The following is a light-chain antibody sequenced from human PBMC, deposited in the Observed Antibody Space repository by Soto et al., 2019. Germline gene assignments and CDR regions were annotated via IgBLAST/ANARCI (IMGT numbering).Light chain of an antibody. J-gene: IGLJ2*01. Sequence: QSVLTQPASVSGSPGQSITISCTGTSSDIGAYNFVSWYQQHPGKAPKLMLYDVNIRPSGVSNRFSGSKSGNTASLTISGLQAEDEAYYYCTSWTTSTTMIFGGGTNVTV. V-gene: IGLV2-14*03. CDR2: DVN. CDR3: TSWTTSTTMI. CDR1: SSDIGAYNF.